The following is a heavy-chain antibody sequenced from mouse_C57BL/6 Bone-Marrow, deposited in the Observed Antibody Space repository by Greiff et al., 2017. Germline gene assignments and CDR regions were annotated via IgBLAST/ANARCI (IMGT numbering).Heavy chain of an antibody. CDR3: ARHYGNYGWYFDV. D-gene: IGHD2-1*01. V-gene: IGHV2-6-1*01. Sequence: VKLMESGPGLVAPSQSLSITCTVSGFSLTSYGVHWVRQPPGKGLEWLVVIWSDGSTTYNSALKSRLSISKDNSKSQVFLKMNSLQTDDTAMYYCARHYGNYGWYFDVWGTGTTVTVSS. J-gene: IGHJ1*03. CDR2: IWSDGST. CDR1: GFSLTSYG.